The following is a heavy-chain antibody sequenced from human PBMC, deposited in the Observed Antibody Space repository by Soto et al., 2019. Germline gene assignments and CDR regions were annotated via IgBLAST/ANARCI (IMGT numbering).Heavy chain of an antibody. Sequence: PGGSLRLSCAASGFTFSSYAMSCVRQGPGKGLEWVSAISGSGGSTYYADSVKGRFTISRDNSKNTMYLQMNSLRAEDTAVYYFAKDISVYYGDYHFDAFDIWGQRTMVIGSS. CDR3: AKDISVYYGDYHFDAFDI. CDR1: GFTFSSYA. V-gene: IGHV3-23*01. J-gene: IGHJ3*02. D-gene: IGHD4-17*01. CDR2: ISGSGGST.